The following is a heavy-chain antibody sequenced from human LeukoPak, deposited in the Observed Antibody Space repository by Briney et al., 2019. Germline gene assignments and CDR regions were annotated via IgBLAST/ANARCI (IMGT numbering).Heavy chain of an antibody. Sequence: SETLSLTCAVSGASISGSGYYLGWIRQPPGKGLEWIGNIYYTGSTYYNASLQSRVTISIDMSKNQFSLKLSSVTAADTAVYYCARFVVVPAARAHNWFDPWGQGTLVTVSS. D-gene: IGHD2-2*01. V-gene: IGHV4-39*01. J-gene: IGHJ5*02. CDR2: IYYTGST. CDR3: ARFVVVPAARAHNWFDP. CDR1: GASISGSGYY.